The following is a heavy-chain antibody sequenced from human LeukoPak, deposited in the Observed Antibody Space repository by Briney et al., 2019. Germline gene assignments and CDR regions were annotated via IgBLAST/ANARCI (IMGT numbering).Heavy chain of an antibody. D-gene: IGHD3-3*01. V-gene: IGHV4-59*01. CDR2: IYYSGST. CDR3: ARARGYDFWSGYYSNWFDP. Sequence: SETLSLTCTVSGVSISSYYWSWIRQPPGKGLEWIGYIYYSGSTNYNPSLKSRVTISVDTSKNQFSLKLSSVTAADTAVYYCARARGYDFWSGYYSNWFDPWGQGTLVTVSS. CDR1: GVSISSYY. J-gene: IGHJ5*02.